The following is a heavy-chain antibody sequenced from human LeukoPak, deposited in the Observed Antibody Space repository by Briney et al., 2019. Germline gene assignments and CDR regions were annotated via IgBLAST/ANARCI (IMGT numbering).Heavy chain of an antibody. V-gene: IGHV4-30-4*08. CDR1: GGSISSGDYY. CDR3: ASVYYYDSSGYYSSYYYYYMDV. CDR2: IYYSGST. J-gene: IGHJ6*03. Sequence: SETLSLTCTVSGGSISSGDYYWSWIRQPPGKGLEWIGYIYYSGSTYYNPSLESRVTISVDTSKNQFSLKLSSVTAADTAVYYCASVYYYDSSGYYSSYYYYYMDVWGKGTTVTVSS. D-gene: IGHD3-22*01.